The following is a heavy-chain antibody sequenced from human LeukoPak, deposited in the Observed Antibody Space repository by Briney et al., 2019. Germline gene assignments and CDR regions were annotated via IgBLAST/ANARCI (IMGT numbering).Heavy chain of an antibody. CDR3: ARGRDTAMGPWDYFDY. V-gene: IGHV1-69*13. D-gene: IGHD5-18*01. J-gene: IGHJ4*02. CDR1: GGTFSSYA. Sequence: GASVKVSCKASGGTFSSYAISWVRQAPGQGLEWMGGIIPIFGTANYAQKFQGRVTITADESTSTAYMELSSLRSEDTAVYYCARGRDTAMGPWDYFDYWGQGTLVTVSS. CDR2: IIPIFGTA.